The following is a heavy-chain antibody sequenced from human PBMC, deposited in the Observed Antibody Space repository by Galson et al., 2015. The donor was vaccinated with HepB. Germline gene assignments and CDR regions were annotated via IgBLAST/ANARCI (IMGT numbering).Heavy chain of an antibody. Sequence: LRLSCAASGFTLTSIAMTWVPRPPGKGLEWVSAISGSGGSTYYADSVKGRFTISRDNSKNTLYLQMNSLRAEDTAVYYCAKDPHFWSGYYAPSFDYWGQGTLVTVSS. CDR1: GFTLTSIA. D-gene: IGHD3-3*01. J-gene: IGHJ4*02. CDR3: AKDPHFWSGYYAPSFDY. V-gene: IGHV3-23*01. CDR2: ISGSGGST.